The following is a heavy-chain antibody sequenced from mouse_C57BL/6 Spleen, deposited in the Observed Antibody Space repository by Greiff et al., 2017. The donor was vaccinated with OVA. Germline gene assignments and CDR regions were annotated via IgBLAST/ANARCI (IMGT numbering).Heavy chain of an antibody. Sequence: VQLQQSGPELVKPGASVKIPCKASGYTFTDYNMDWVKQSHGKSLEWIGDINPNNGGTIYNQKFKGKATLTVDKSSSTAYMELRSLTSEDTAVYYCARRPYYYGSSYVGPFAYWGQGTLVTVSA. D-gene: IGHD1-1*01. CDR1: GYTFTDYN. J-gene: IGHJ3*01. V-gene: IGHV1-18*01. CDR2: INPNNGGT. CDR3: ARRPYYYGSSYVGPFAY.